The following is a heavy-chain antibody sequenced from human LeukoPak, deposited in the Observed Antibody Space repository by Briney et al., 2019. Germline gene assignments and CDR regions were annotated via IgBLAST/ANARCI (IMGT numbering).Heavy chain of an antibody. V-gene: IGHV3-23*01. D-gene: IGHD6-13*01. CDR2: ISGSGGST. CDR3: ARGGPAAGRFDY. Sequence: GGSLRLSCAASGFTFSAYSMNWVRQAPGKGLEWVSAISGSGGSTYYADSVKGRFTISRDNSKNTLYLQMNSLRAEDTAVYYCARGGPAAGRFDYWGQGTLVTVSS. CDR1: GFTFSAYS. J-gene: IGHJ4*02.